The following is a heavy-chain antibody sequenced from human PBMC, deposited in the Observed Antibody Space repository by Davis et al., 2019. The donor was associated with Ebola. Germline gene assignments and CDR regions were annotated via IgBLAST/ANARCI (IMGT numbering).Heavy chain of an antibody. CDR2: ISAYNGNT. CDR3: ARGITMIVVNNWFDP. V-gene: IGHV1-18*01. J-gene: IGHJ5*02. D-gene: IGHD3-22*01. Sequence: AASVKVSCKASGYTFTSYGISWVRQAPGQGLERMGCISAYNGNTNYAQKLQGRVTMTTDTSTSTAYMELRSLRSDDTAVYYCARGITMIVVNNWFDPWGQGTLVTVSS. CDR1: GYTFTSYG.